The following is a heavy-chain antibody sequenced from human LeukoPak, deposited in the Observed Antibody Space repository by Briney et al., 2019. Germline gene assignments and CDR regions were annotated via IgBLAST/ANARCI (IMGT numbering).Heavy chain of an antibody. CDR2: IYYSGST. CDR1: GGSISGYY. D-gene: IGHD6-19*01. V-gene: IGHV4-59*01. Sequence: SETLSLTCTVSGGSISGYYWSWIRQPPGKGLEWLGYIYYSGSTNYNPSLKSRVTISVDTSKNQFSLKLSSVTAADTAIYLCARDPIGSGGTIDYWGQGTLVTVSS. J-gene: IGHJ4*02. CDR3: ARDPIGSGGTIDY.